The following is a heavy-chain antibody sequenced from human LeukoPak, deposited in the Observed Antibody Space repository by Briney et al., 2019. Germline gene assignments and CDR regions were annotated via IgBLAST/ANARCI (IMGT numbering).Heavy chain of an antibody. CDR3: PSSAATYSVLSDASDV. Sequence: GESLEIFCKGSGYRFPSYWIDWVRQMPGKGLGWMGIIYPGDSDTRYSPSFQGQVTISADKSISPAYLQWSSLQASDPAMYFRPSSAATYSVLSDASDVCRQATMLTVSS. CDR2: IYPGDSDT. CDR1: GYRFPSYW. J-gene: IGHJ3*01. V-gene: IGHV5-51*01. D-gene: IGHD2-21*01.